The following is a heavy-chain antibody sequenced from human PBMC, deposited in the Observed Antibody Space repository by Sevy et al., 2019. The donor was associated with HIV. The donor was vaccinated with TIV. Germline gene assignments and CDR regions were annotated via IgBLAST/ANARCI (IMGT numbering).Heavy chain of an antibody. CDR3: ARDTYRSFDF. CDR1: GGSVSSGSYY. D-gene: IGHD3-16*02. V-gene: IGHV4-61*01. J-gene: IGHJ4*02. CDR2: IYYSGST. Sequence: SETLSLTCTVSGGSVSSGSYYWSWIRQPPGKGLEWIGYIYYSGSTNYNPSLKSRVTISVDTSKNQFSLKLSSVTAPDTAVYYCARDTYRSFDFWGQGTLVTVSS.